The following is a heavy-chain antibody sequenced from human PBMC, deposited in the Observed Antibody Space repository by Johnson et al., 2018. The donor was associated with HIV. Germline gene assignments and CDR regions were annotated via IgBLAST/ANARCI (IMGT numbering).Heavy chain of an antibody. J-gene: IGHJ3*02. CDR3: TRGEGGYFYDSSGYYHRPDDAFEI. D-gene: IGHD3-22*01. Sequence: VQLVESGGGLVQPGGSLRLSCAASGFTFSSYGMHWVRQAPGKGLEWVAFIRYDGSNKYYSDSVKGRFPISRENAKNSLYLQMNSLRAEDTAVYFCTRGEGGYFYDSSGYYHRPDDAFEIWGQGTMVTVSS. V-gene: IGHV3-30*02. CDR2: IRYDGSNK. CDR1: GFTFSSYG.